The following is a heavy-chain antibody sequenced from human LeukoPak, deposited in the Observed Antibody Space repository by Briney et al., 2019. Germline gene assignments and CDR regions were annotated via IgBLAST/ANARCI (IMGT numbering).Heavy chain of an antibody. CDR3: AKEELGHGYNYDY. CDR2: ISSSGSTI. J-gene: IGHJ4*01. Sequence: PGGSLRLSCAASGFTFSDYDMSWIRQAPGKGLEWVSYISSSGSTIYYADSVKGRFTISRDNSKNTLYLQMNSLRAEDTAVYYCAKEELGHGYNYDYWGQGNLVNGSP. CDR1: GFTFSDYD. V-gene: IGHV3-11*01. D-gene: IGHD5-12*01.